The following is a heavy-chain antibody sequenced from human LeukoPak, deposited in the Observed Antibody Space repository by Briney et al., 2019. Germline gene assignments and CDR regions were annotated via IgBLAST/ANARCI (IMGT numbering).Heavy chain of an antibody. V-gene: IGHV3-30-3*01. Sequence: PGGSLRLSCAASGFTFSSYAMHWVRQAPGKGLEWVAVISYDGSNKYYADSVKGRFTISRDNSKNTLYLQMNSLRAEDTAVYYCARDTGQELLNSFDYWGQGTLVTVSS. CDR3: ARDTGQELLNSFDY. J-gene: IGHJ4*02. D-gene: IGHD2-15*01. CDR1: GFTFSSYA. CDR2: ISYDGSNK.